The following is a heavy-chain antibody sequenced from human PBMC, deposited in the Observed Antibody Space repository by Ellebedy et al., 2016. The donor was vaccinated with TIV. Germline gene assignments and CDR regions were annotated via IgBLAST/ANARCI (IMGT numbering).Heavy chain of an antibody. CDR3: ARGRWYSGYDGNAGGYYYGMDV. Sequence: SVKVSXXASGGTFNNYALSWVRQAPGQGLEWMGGIIFILGSSNYAQKFQGRVTIIADESTNTAYMELNSLRSDDTAVYYCARGRWYSGYDGNAGGYYYGMDVWGQGTTVTVSS. V-gene: IGHV1-69*13. CDR1: GGTFNNYA. D-gene: IGHD5-12*01. CDR2: IIFILGSS. J-gene: IGHJ6*02.